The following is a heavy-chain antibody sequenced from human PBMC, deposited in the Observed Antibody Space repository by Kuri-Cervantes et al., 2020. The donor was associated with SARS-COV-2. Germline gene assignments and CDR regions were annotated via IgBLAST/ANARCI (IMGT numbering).Heavy chain of an antibody. CDR2: IITYSGDT. J-gene: IGHJ6*02. D-gene: IGHD1-7*01. CDR1: GYPFTNFG. V-gene: IGHV1-18*01. Sequence: ASVKVSCKASGYPFTNFGISWVRQAPGRGLEWMGWIITYSGDTIYPQKIQGRVTTTTDTSTSTAYMDLRGLRSDDTAVYYCARDSATGTRWGDLNGMDVWGQGTTVTVSS. CDR3: ARDSATGTRWGDLNGMDV.